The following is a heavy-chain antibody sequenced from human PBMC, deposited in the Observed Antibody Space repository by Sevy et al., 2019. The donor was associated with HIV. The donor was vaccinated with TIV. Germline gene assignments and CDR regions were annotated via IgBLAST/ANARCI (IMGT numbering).Heavy chain of an antibody. CDR3: ARAQGVLLWFGEFPL. CDR1: AFTFSSYA. D-gene: IGHD3-10*01. CDR2: ISYDGNDK. V-gene: IGHV3-30*04. J-gene: IGHJ4*02. Sequence: GGSLRLSCAASAFTFSSYAMHWVRQAPGKGLEWVAVISYDGNDKDYADSVKGRFTISRDNSKNTLYLQMNSLRIEDTAVYDCARAQGVLLWFGEFPLWGPGTLVTVSS.